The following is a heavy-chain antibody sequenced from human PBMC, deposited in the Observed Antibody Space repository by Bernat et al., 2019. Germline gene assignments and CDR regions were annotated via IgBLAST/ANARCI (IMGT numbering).Heavy chain of an antibody. CDR2: ISYDGSNK. J-gene: IGHJ4*02. Sequence: QVQLVESGGGVVQPGRSLRLSCAASGFTFSSYAMHWVRQAPGKGLEWVAVISYDGSNKYYADSVKGRFTISRDNSKNTLYLQMNSLRAEDTAVYYCARDRLAVAGPFDYWAREPWSPSPQ. CDR3: ARDRLAVAGPFDY. D-gene: IGHD6-19*01. V-gene: IGHV3-30*01. CDR1: GFTFSSYA.